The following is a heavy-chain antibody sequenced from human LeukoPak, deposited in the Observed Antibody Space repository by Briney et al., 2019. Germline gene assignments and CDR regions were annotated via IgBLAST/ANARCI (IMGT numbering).Heavy chain of an antibody. CDR1: GGSISSYY. V-gene: IGHV4-59*01. CDR2: IYYSGST. CDR3: ARDYGSGTYWAYYYYGMDV. D-gene: IGHD3-10*01. Sequence: SETLSLTCTVSGGSISSYYWSWIRQPPGKGLEWIGYIYYSGSTNYNPSLKSRVTISVDTSKNQFSLKLSSVIAADTAVYYCARDYGSGTYWAYYYYGMDVWGQGTTVTVSS. J-gene: IGHJ6*02.